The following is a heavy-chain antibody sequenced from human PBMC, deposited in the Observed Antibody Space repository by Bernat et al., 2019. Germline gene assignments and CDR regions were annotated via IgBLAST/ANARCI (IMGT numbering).Heavy chain of an antibody. Sequence: EVQLVESGGGLVQPGGSLRLSCAASGFTVSSNYMSWVCQAPGKGLEWVSVIYSGGSTYYADSVKGRFTISRDNSKNTLYLQMNSLRAEDTAVYYCAREGGDSSGSFPDYWGQGTLVTVSS. CDR3: AREGGDSSGSFPDY. J-gene: IGHJ4*02. V-gene: IGHV3-66*01. D-gene: IGHD3-22*01. CDR1: GFTVSSNY. CDR2: IYSGGST.